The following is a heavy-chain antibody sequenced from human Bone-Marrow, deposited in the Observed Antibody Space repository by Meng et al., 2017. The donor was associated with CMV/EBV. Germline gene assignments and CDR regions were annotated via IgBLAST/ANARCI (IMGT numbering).Heavy chain of an antibody. Sequence: TFSNAWMSWVRQAPGKGLEWVGRIKSKTDGGTTDYAAPVKGRFTISRDDSKNTLYLQMNSLKTEDTAVYYCTQYCGGDCYSNGAFDIWGQGTMVTVSS. CDR3: TQYCGGDCYSNGAFDI. CDR1: TFSNAW. V-gene: IGHV3-15*01. J-gene: IGHJ3*02. D-gene: IGHD2-21*02. CDR2: IKSKTDGGTT.